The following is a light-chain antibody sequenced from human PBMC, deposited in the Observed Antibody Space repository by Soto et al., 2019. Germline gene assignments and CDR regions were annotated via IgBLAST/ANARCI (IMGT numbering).Light chain of an antibody. CDR1: QSVSSD. J-gene: IGKJ1*01. V-gene: IGKV3-15*01. Sequence: EMVMTQSPATLSVSPGERATLSCRASQSVSSDLAWYQQKPGQAPRLLIYDASTRATGISARFSGSGSGTEFTLTISSLQSEDFAFYYCQQYKNWPWTFGQGTKVDIK. CDR3: QQYKNWPWT. CDR2: DAS.